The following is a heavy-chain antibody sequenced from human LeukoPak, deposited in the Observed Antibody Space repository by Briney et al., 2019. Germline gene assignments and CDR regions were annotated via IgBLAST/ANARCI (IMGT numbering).Heavy chain of an antibody. V-gene: IGHV4-39*07. CDR1: GGSISSSSYH. CDR3: ARDNLGGAPDY. D-gene: IGHD1-26*01. J-gene: IGHJ4*02. Sequence: SETLSLTCTVSGGSISSSSYHWGWIRQPPGKGLEWIGSIYYSGSTYYNPSLKSRVTISVDTSKNQFSLKLSSVTAADTAVYYCARDNLGGAPDYWGQGTLVTVSS. CDR2: IYYSGST.